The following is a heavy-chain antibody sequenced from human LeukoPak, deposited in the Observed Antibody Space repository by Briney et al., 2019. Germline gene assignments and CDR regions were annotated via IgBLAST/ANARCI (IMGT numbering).Heavy chain of an antibody. V-gene: IGHV4-39*02. CDR2: LYYNGST. J-gene: IGHJ4*02. D-gene: IGHD6-19*01. Sequence: SETLSLTCTVSGDSISSSSYSWGWIRQPPGKGLHWIGSLYYNGSTYYNPSLKSRITIPGDTSSNHFSLRLSSVTAADTAVYFCARGHASGWDYFDSRGQGTLVTVSS. CDR3: ARGHASGWDYFDS. CDR1: GDSISSSSYS.